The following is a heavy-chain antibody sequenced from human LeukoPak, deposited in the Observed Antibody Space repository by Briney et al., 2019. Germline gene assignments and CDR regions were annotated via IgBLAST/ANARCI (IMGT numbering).Heavy chain of an antibody. J-gene: IGHJ5*02. CDR1: GYTFTGYY. CDR3: ARVGIAARGQGWFDP. V-gene: IGHV1-2*02. CDR2: INPNSGGT. D-gene: IGHD6-6*01. Sequence: AASVKVSCKASGYTFTGYYMHWVRQAPGQGLEWMGWINPNSGGTNYAQKFQGRVTMTRGTSISTAYMELSRPRSDDTAVYYCARVGIAARGQGWFDPWGQGTLVTVSS.